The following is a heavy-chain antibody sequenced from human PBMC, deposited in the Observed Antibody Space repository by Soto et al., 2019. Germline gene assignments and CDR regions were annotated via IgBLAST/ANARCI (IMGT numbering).Heavy chain of an antibody. Sequence: QVQLQESGPGLVKPSETLSLTCTVSAGSVSSDYWSWIRQPPGKGLEWIGYIYYTGSTNYNPSLESRVTLSLDTPNNPFSLKITSLTAADTAVYDCARGTGDSSGYDRPFYYWGQGTLVTVSS. CDR3: ARGTGDSSGYDRPFYY. V-gene: IGHV4-59*02. CDR2: IYYTGST. CDR1: AGSVSSDY. D-gene: IGHD3-22*01. J-gene: IGHJ4*02.